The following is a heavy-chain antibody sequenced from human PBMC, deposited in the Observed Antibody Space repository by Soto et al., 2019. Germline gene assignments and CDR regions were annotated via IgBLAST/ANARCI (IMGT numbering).Heavy chain of an antibody. V-gene: IGHV4-31*03. CDR2: IYYSGST. CDR3: ARSAKLWAFDY. D-gene: IGHD5-18*01. J-gene: IGHJ4*02. Sequence: SETLSLTCTVSGGSISSGGYYWSWIRQHSGKGLEWIGYIYYSGSTYYNPSLKSRVTISVDTSKNQFSLKLSSVTAADTAVYYCARSAKLWAFDYWGQGTLVTVSS. CDR1: GGSISSGGYY.